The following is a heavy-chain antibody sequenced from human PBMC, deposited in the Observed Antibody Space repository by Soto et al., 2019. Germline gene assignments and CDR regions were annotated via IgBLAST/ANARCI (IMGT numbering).Heavy chain of an antibody. J-gene: IGHJ4*02. CDR3: EKDGYYPVKMYYFDY. Sequence: GGSLRLSCAASGFTFSSYAMSWVRQAPGKGLEWVSAISGSGGSTYYADSVKGRFTISRDNSKNTLYLQMNSLRAEDTAVYYCEKDGYYPVKMYYFDYWGQGTLVTVYS. CDR1: GFTFSSYA. V-gene: IGHV3-23*01. D-gene: IGHD3-22*01. CDR2: ISGSGGST.